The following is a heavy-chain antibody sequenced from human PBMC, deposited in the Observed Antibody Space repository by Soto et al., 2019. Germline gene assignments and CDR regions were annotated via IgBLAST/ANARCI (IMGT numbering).Heavy chain of an antibody. Sequence: QVQLVQSGAEVRKPGSSVKVSCKASGGTFSSYAISWVRQAPGQGLEWMGGIIPIFGTANYAQKFQGRVTITADESTSTAYMELSSLRSEDTAVYYCARDRHYYGSGTPGGYYYYGMDVWGQGTTVTVSS. CDR3: ARDRHYYGSGTPGGYYYYGMDV. D-gene: IGHD3-10*01. CDR1: GGTFSSYA. V-gene: IGHV1-69*01. J-gene: IGHJ6*02. CDR2: IIPIFGTA.